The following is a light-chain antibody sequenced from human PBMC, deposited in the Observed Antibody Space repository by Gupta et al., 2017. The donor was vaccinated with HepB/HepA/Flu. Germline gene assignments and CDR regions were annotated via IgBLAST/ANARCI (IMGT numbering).Light chain of an antibody. Sequence: QSALTQSASVSGSPGQSRTISCTGASVGNYDRVSWYQHHPGKAPKLLIYEVTKRPSGVSNRFSGSKSGSTASLTISGLQADDEADYYCCSYGGSNAFWVLGGGTKLTVL. CDR2: EVT. CDR3: CSYGGSNAFWV. V-gene: IGLV2-23*02. J-gene: IGLJ3*02. CDR1: SVGNYDR.